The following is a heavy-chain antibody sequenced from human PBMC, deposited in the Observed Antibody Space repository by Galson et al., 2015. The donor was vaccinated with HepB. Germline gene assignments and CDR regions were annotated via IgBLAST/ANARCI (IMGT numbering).Heavy chain of an antibody. Sequence: QSGAEVKKPGESLRISCKGSGYSFTSYWISWARQMPGKGLEWMGRIDPSDSYTNYSPSFQGHVTISADKSISTAYLQWSSLKASDTAMYYCARRYCSSTSCYGPGNWFDPWGQGTLVTVSS. V-gene: IGHV5-10-1*01. CDR1: GYSFTSYW. D-gene: IGHD2-2*01. CDR2: IDPSDSYT. J-gene: IGHJ5*02. CDR3: ARRYCSSTSCYGPGNWFDP.